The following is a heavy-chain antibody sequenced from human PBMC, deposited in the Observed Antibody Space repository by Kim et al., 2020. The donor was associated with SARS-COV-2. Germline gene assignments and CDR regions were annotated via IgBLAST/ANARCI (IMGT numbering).Heavy chain of an antibody. CDR1: GFTFSSYA. CDR2: ISYDGSNK. CDR3: ARVYSSSWAGIAVAGYYYYYGMDV. D-gene: IGHD6-19*01. Sequence: GGSLRLSCAASGFTFSSYAMHWVRQAPGKGLEWVAVISYDGSNKYYADSVKGRFTISRDNSKNTLYLQMNSLRAEDTAVYYCARVYSSSWAGIAVAGYYYYYGMDVWGQGTTVTVSS. V-gene: IGHV3-30*04. J-gene: IGHJ6*02.